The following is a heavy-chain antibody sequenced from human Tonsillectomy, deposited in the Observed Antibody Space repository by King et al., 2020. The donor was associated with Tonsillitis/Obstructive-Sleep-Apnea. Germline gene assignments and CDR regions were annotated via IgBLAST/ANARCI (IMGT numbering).Heavy chain of an antibody. J-gene: IGHJ6*02. Sequence: VQLVESGGGVVQPGGSLRLSCAASGFTFSSYGMHWVRQAPGKGLEWVAVISYDGSNKYYADSVKGRFTISRDNSKNTLYLQMNSLRAEDTAVYDCAKDWVVTAENYYSGMDVWGQGTTVTVSS. V-gene: IGHV3-30*18. CDR1: GFTFSSYG. CDR3: AKDWVVTAENYYSGMDV. CDR2: ISYDGSNK. D-gene: IGHD2-21*02.